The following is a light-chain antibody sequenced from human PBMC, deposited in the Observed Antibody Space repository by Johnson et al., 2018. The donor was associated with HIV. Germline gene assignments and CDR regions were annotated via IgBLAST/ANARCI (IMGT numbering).Light chain of an antibody. J-gene: IGLJ1*01. CDR3: GTWDNSLSAYV. Sequence: QSVLTQPPSVSAAPGQKVTISCSGSRSNIGSNYVSWYQQLPGTAPKLLIYENNKRPTGITDRFSGSKSGTSATLGITGLQTGDEADYYCGTWDNSLSAYVFGTGTKVTVL. V-gene: IGLV1-51*02. CDR1: RSNIGSNY. CDR2: ENN.